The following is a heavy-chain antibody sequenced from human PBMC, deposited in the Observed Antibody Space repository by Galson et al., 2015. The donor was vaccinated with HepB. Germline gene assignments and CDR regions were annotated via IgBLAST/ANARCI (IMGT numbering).Heavy chain of an antibody. CDR3: ARDSLLVIFGVVITGLIDY. Sequence: SLRLSCAASGFTFSSYWMSWVRQAPGKGLEWVANIEQDGSEKYYVDSVKGRFTISRDNAKNSLYLQMNSLRAEDTAVYYCARDSLLVIFGVVITGLIDYWGQGTLVTVSS. D-gene: IGHD3-3*01. CDR2: IEQDGSEK. J-gene: IGHJ4*02. V-gene: IGHV3-7*01. CDR1: GFTFSSYW.